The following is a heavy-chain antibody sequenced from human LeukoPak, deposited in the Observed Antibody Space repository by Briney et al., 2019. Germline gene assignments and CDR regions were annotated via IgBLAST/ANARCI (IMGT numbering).Heavy chain of an antibody. V-gene: IGHV3-30*02. CDR2: IRYDGTNR. D-gene: IGHD7-27*01. J-gene: IGHJ3*02. Sequence: PGGSLRLSCAASGFTFSSYVMHWVRQAPGKGLEWVAFIRYDGTNRYYADSVKGRFTISRDNSKNTLYLQMNSLRAEDTAVYYCAKDLTGDLDAFDIWGQGTMVTVSS. CDR1: GFTFSSYV. CDR3: AKDLTGDLDAFDI.